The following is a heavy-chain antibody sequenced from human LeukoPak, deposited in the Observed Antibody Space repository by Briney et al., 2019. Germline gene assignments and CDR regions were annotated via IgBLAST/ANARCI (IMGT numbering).Heavy chain of an antibody. Sequence: GGSLRLSCAASGFTFSSYAMSWVRQAPGKGLEWVSVISGSGDSTHYADSVKGRFTISRNNSKTTLYVQMNSLRAEDTAVYYCATHGSGSYYNAPDYWGQGTLVTVSS. V-gene: IGHV3-23*01. CDR1: GFTFSSYA. J-gene: IGHJ4*02. CDR2: ISGSGDST. CDR3: ATHGSGSYYNAPDY. D-gene: IGHD3-10*01.